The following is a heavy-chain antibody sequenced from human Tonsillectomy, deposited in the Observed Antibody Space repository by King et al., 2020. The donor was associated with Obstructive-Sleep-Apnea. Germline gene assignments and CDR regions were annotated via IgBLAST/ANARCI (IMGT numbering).Heavy chain of an antibody. CDR1: GGSISSYY. D-gene: IGHD6-13*01. V-gene: IGHV4-59*01. J-gene: IGHJ2*01. Sequence: VQLQESGPGLVKPSETLSLTCTVSGGSISSYYWSWIRQPPGKGLEWIGYIYYSGSTNYNPSLKSRVTISVDTSKNQFSRMLSSVTAADTAVYYCARTLSIAAAGTGWYFDLWGRGTLVTVSS. CDR3: ARTLSIAAAGTGWYFDL. CDR2: IYYSGST.